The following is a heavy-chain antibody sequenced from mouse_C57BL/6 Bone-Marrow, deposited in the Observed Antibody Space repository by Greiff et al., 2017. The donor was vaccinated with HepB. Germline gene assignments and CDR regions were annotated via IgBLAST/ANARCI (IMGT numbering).Heavy chain of an antibody. V-gene: IGHV10-1*01. D-gene: IGHD2-12*01. CDR3: VHYSSYYAMDY. CDR2: IRSKSNNYAT. J-gene: IGHJ4*01. Sequence: EVKLVESGGGLVQPKGSLKLSCAASGFSFNTYAMNWVRQAPGKGLEWVARIRSKSNNYATYYADSVKDRFTISRDDSESMLYLQMNNLKTEDTAMYYCVHYSSYYAMDYWGQGTSVTVSS. CDR1: GFSFNTYA.